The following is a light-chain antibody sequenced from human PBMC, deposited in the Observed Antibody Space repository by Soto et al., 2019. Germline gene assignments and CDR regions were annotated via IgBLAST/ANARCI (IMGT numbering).Light chain of an antibody. CDR2: SSD. J-gene: IGLJ2*01. V-gene: IGLV1-44*01. CDR1: SSNIGSNH. Sequence: QSVLTQSPSASGTPGQRVIIACSGSSSNIGSNHVNWYRHLPGAAPKLLIFSSDQRPSGVPDRFSGSKSGTTASLAISGLQSGDEADYYCAAWDDSRYGVVFGGGTKVTVL. CDR3: AAWDDSRYGVV.